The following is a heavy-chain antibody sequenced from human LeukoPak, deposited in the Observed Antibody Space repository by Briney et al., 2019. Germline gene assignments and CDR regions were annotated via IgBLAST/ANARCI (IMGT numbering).Heavy chain of an antibody. D-gene: IGHD6-13*01. V-gene: IGHV4-39*01. J-gene: IGHJ4*02. CDR1: GGSISSSSYY. CDR3: ARLYASSWYPDY. Sequence: PSETLSLTCTVSGGSISSSSYYWGWIRQPPGKGLEWIGSIYYSGSTYYNPSLKSRVTISVDTSKNQFSLKLSAVTAADTAVYYCARLYASSWYPDYWGQGTLVTVSS. CDR2: IYYSGST.